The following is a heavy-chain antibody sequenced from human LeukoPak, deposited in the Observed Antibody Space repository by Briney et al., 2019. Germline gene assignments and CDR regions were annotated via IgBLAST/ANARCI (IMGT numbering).Heavy chain of an antibody. CDR3: AKDAIAVAARGDAFDI. J-gene: IGHJ3*02. Sequence: GGSLRLSCAASGFTFSSYSMNWVRQAPGKGLEWVSSISSSSSYIYYADSVKGRFTISRDNSKNTLFLQMNSLRAEDTAVYYCAKDAIAVAARGDAFDIWGQGTLVTVSS. V-gene: IGHV3-21*04. CDR1: GFTFSSYS. D-gene: IGHD6-13*01. CDR2: ISSSSSYI.